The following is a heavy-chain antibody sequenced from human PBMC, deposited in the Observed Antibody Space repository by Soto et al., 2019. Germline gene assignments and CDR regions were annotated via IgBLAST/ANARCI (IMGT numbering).Heavy chain of an antibody. Sequence: ALVKVSCKVSGYMFIDSYIHWIRQAPRQGLEWMGWINPNSGDTIYAQKFQGRVTMTRDTSIRTAYMELSSLRYDDTAVYYCARATVQTLYYYYCMDVWGQGTTVTVSS. CDR3: ARATVQTLYYYYCMDV. V-gene: IGHV1-2*02. CDR2: INPNSGDT. D-gene: IGHD3-16*01. J-gene: IGHJ6*02. CDR1: GYMFIDSY.